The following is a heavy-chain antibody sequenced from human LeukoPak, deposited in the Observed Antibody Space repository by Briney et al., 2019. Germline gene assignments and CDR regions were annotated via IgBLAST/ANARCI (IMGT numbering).Heavy chain of an antibody. CDR1: GXTFSSYA. V-gene: IGHV3-30-3*01. Sequence: GGSLRLSCAASGXTFSSYAMHWVRQAPGKGLEWVAVISYDGSNKYYADSVKGRFTISRDNSKNTLYLQMNSLRAEDTAVYYCAKEETITFGGDPAYWGQGTLVTVSS. D-gene: IGHD3-16*01. CDR2: ISYDGSNK. CDR3: AKEETITFGGDPAY. J-gene: IGHJ4*02.